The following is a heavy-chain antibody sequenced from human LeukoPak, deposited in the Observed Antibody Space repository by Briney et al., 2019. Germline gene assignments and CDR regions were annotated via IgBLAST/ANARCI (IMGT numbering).Heavy chain of an antibody. J-gene: IGHJ4*02. CDR3: AKSDCGGDGCKLLNY. D-gene: IGHD2-21*01. CDR1: GFSFSAYP. Sequence: GGSLRLSCAASGFSFSAYPMGWVRQAPGKGLQWLSGISASGDVTFHADRVKGRFAISRDNSKNTLYLQMNSLRAEDTAVYYCAKSDCGGDGCKLLNYWGQGTLVTVSS. V-gene: IGHV3-23*01. CDR2: ISASGDVT.